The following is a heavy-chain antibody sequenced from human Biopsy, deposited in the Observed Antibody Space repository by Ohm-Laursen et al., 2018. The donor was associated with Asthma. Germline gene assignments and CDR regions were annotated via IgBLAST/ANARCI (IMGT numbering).Heavy chain of an antibody. Sequence: SLRLSCAASRFTYEMHWVRQAPGKGLEWVAVISYDGSGIYYADSVKGRFTISRGNSKNTLSLQMNSLTAEDTAVYYCAREGVAGTHIEDWGQGTLVTVSS. V-gene: IGHV3-30-3*01. CDR2: ISYDGSGI. CDR3: AREGVAGTHIED. D-gene: IGHD6-19*01. CDR1: RFTYE. J-gene: IGHJ4*02.